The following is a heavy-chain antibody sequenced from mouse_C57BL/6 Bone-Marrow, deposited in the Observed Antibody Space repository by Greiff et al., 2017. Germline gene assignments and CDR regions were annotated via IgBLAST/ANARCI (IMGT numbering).Heavy chain of an antibody. CDR3: ARRGVVALDY. D-gene: IGHD1-1*01. V-gene: IGHV5-6*01. J-gene: IGHJ2*01. CDR1: GFTFSSYG. CDR2: ISSGGSYP. Sequence: EVQGVESGGDLVKPGGSLKLSCAASGFTFSSYGMSWVRQTPDKRLEWVATISSGGSYPYYPDSVKGRFTISRDNAKNTLYLQMSSLKSEDTAMYYCARRGVVALDYWGQGTTLTVSS.